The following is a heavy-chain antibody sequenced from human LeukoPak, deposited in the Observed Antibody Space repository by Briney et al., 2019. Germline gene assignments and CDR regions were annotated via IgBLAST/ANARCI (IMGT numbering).Heavy chain of an antibody. CDR2: ITGSAGST. CDR1: GFTFSDYY. V-gene: IGHV3-23*01. Sequence: PGGSLRLSCAASGFTFSDYYMSWIRQAPGKGLEWVSAITGSAGSTYYADSVKGRFTISRDTSKNTLYLQMNSLRAEDTAVYYCAKVRDYCSGGSCHELIPATYYSYYMDVWGKGTTVTVSS. J-gene: IGHJ6*03. CDR3: AKVRDYCSGGSCHELIPATYYSYYMDV. D-gene: IGHD2-15*01.